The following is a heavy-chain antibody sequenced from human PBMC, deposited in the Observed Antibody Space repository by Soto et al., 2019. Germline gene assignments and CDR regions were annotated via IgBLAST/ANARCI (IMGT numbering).Heavy chain of an antibody. J-gene: IGHJ6*02. CDR1: GGTFSSSA. CDR2: INPIFGTA. CDR3: ARPDIVVVPGFPREHYYYYGMDL. Sequence: QVQLVQSGAEVKKPGSSVKVSCNASGGTFSSSAISCVRQAPGPWVEWMGGINPIFGTANYAQKFQGRVTITAYECASTAYMELSSLRSEDTAVYYCARPDIVVVPGFPREHYYYYGMDLWGQGPKVTVSS. D-gene: IGHD2-2*01. V-gene: IGHV1-69*01.